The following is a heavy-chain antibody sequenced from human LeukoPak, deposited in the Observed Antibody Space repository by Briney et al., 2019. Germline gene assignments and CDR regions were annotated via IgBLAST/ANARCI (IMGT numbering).Heavy chain of an antibody. CDR1: GFTFSSYA. CDR3: ARGYSYGSYFDY. Sequence: GGSLRLSCAASGFTFSSYAMHWVRQAPGKGLEWVAVISYDGSNKYYADSVKGRFTISRDNSKNTLYLQMNSLRAEDTAVYYCARGYSYGSYFDYWGQGTLVTVSS. CDR2: ISYDGSNK. D-gene: IGHD5-18*01. J-gene: IGHJ4*02. V-gene: IGHV3-30-3*01.